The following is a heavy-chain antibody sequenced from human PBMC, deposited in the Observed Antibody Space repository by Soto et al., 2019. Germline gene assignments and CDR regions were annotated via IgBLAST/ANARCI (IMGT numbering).Heavy chain of an antibody. CDR1: GFTFNTAW. D-gene: IGHD3-16*01. V-gene: IGHV3-15*07. CDR3: TADLPDWGAYALDY. CDR2: IKSKGNGGTI. Sequence: GGSLRLSCAASGFTFNTAWMNWVRQSPGKGLEWVGRIKSKGNGGTIDYAAPVKGRFTISRDDSKNTLYLEMNGLNTEDTALYYCTADLPDWGAYALDYWGQGILVTVS. J-gene: IGHJ4*02.